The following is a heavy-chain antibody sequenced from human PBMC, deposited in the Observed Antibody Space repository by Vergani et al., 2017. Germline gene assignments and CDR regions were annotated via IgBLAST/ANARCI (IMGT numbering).Heavy chain of an antibody. CDR1: GFTFSSYA. J-gene: IGHJ4*02. CDR3: ARSGYSGYDFDY. Sequence: QVRLVESGGGVVQPGRSLRLSRAASGFTFSSYAMHWVRQAPGKGLEWVAVISYDGSNKYYADSVKGRFTISRDNYKNTLYLQMNSLRAEDTALYYCARSGYSGYDFDYWGQGTLVTVAS. D-gene: IGHD5-12*01. V-gene: IGHV3-30*01. CDR2: ISYDGSNK.